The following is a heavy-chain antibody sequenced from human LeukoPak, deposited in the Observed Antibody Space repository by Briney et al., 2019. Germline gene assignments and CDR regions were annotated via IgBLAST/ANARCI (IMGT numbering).Heavy chain of an antibody. D-gene: IGHD2-2*01. CDR1: GFTFSSYA. J-gene: IGHJ3*02. Sequence: GGSLRLSCAASGFTFSSYAMHWVRQAPGKGLEWVAVISYDGSNKYYADSVKGRFTISRDNSKNTLYLQMNSLRAEDTAVYYCARDFPNYCSSTSCYDAFDIWGQGTMVTVSS. CDR2: ISYDGSNK. CDR3: ARDFPNYCSSTSCYDAFDI. V-gene: IGHV3-30-3*01.